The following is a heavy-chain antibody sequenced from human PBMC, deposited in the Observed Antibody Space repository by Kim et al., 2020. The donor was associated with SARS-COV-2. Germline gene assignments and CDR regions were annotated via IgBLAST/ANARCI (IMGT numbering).Heavy chain of an antibody. Sequence: SVKVSCKASGGTFSSYAISWVRQAPGQGLEWMGGIIPIFGTANYAQKFQGRVTITADESTSTAYMELSSLRSEDTAVYYCARDLLGYCSSTSCSATDYWGQGTLVTVSS. J-gene: IGHJ4*02. CDR2: IIPIFGTA. CDR1: GGTFSSYA. D-gene: IGHD2-2*01. CDR3: ARDLLGYCSSTSCSATDY. V-gene: IGHV1-69*13.